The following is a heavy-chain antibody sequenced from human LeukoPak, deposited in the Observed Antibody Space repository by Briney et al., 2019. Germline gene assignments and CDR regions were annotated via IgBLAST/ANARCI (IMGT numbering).Heavy chain of an antibody. V-gene: IGHV1-69*05. CDR2: IIPIFGTA. CDR1: GGTFSSYA. CDR3: ARGAITGTTRGNWFDP. Sequence: GASVKVSCKASGGTFSSYAISWVRQAPGQGLEWMGGIIPIFGTANYAQKFQGRVTITTDESTSTAYMELSSLRSEDTAVYYCARGAITGTTRGNWFDPWGQGTLVTVSS. J-gene: IGHJ5*02. D-gene: IGHD1-7*01.